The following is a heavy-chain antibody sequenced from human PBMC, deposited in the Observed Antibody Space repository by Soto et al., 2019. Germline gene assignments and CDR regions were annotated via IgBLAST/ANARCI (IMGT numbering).Heavy chain of an antibody. CDR3: ARGNPYYDFWSGYLIPGKDYYYGMDV. V-gene: IGHV1-69*13. CDR2: IIPIFGTA. D-gene: IGHD3-3*01. Sequence: ASVKVSCKASGGTFSSYAISWVRQAPGQGLEWMGGIIPIFGTANYAQKFQGRVTITADESTSTAYMELSSLRSEDTAVYYCARGNPYYDFWSGYLIPGKDYYYGMDVWGQGTTVTVSS. CDR1: GGTFSSYA. J-gene: IGHJ6*02.